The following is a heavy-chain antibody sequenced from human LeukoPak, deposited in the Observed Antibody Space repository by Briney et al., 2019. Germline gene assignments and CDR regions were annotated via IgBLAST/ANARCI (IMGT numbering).Heavy chain of an antibody. CDR3: AKELSYCSSTSCPNGDAFDI. CDR2: ISWNSGSI. Sequence: PGGSLRLSCAASGFTFDDYAMHWVRQAPGKGLEWVSGISWNSGSIGYADSVKGRFTISRDNAKNSLYLQMNSLRAEDTALYYCAKELSYCSSTSCPNGDAFDIWGRGTMVTVSS. D-gene: IGHD2-2*01. V-gene: IGHV3-9*01. J-gene: IGHJ3*02. CDR1: GFTFDDYA.